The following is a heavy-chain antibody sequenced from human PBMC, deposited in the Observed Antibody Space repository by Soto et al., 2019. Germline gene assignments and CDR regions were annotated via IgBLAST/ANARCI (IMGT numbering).Heavy chain of an antibody. J-gene: IGHJ6*02. CDR3: ARKNTYYYDRSGRMYV. CDR1: GFTFSSYS. D-gene: IGHD3-22*01. Sequence: EVQLVESGGGLVQPGGSLRLSCAASGFTFSSYSMNWVRQAPGKGLEWVSYISSSSSTIYYADSVKGRFTISRDNAKNSLYLQMNSLRDEDTAVYYCARKNTYYYDRSGRMYVWGQGTTFTVSS. V-gene: IGHV3-48*02. CDR2: ISSSSSTI.